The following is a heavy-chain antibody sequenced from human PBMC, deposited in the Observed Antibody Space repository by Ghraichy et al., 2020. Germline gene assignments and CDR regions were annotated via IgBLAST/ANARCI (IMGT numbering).Heavy chain of an antibody. J-gene: IGHJ4*01. V-gene: IGHV3-23*01. CDR3: AKPKDRIVVVPAAPYFDY. Sequence: LSLTCAASGFTFSSYAMSWVRQAPGKGLEWVSAISGSGGSTYYADSVTGRFTISRDNSKNTLYLQMNSLRAEDTAVYYCAKPKDRIVVVPAAPYFDYLGQGTLDNVSS. CDR1: GFTFSSYA. CDR2: ISGSGGST. D-gene: IGHD2-2*01.